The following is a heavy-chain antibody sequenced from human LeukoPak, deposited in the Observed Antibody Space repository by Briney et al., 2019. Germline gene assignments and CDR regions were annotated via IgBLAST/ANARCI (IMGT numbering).Heavy chain of an antibody. CDR3: ASDITMVRGVDFGAFDI. CDR2: IYHSGST. V-gene: IGHV4-4*02. CDR1: GGSISSSNW. Sequence: SETLSLTCAVSGGSISSSNWWSWVRQPPGKGLEWIGEIYHSGSTNYNPSLKSRVTISVDKSKNQFSLKLSSVTAADTAVYYCASDITMVRGVDFGAFDIWGQGTMVTVSS. D-gene: IGHD3-10*01. J-gene: IGHJ3*02.